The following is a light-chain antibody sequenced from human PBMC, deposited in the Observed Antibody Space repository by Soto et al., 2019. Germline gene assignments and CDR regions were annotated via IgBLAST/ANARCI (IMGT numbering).Light chain of an antibody. CDR1: SSDIGAYNF. Sequence: QSALTQPASVSGSPGQSITISCTGTSSDIGAYNFVSWYQHHPGKAPKLMLYDVNIRPSGVPNRYSGSKSGSTASLTISGLQTEDEADYYCTSWTTSTTMIFGGGTKVTVL. J-gene: IGLJ2*01. CDR3: TSWTTSTTMI. CDR2: DVN. V-gene: IGLV2-14*03.